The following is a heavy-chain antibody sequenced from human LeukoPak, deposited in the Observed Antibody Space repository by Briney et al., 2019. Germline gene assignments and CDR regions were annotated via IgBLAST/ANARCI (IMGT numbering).Heavy chain of an antibody. D-gene: IGHD3-3*01. Sequence: SETLSLTCTVSGGSISSSSYYWGWIRQPPGKGLEWIVSIYYSGSTYYNPSLKSRVTISVDTSKNQFSLKLSSVTAADTAVYYCASEITIFGVVIGPHFDYWGQGTLVTVSS. CDR2: IYYSGST. CDR1: GGSISSSSYY. J-gene: IGHJ4*02. CDR3: ASEITIFGVVIGPHFDY. V-gene: IGHV4-39*01.